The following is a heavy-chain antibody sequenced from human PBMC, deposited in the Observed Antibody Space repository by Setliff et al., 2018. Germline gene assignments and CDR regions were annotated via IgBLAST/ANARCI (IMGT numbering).Heavy chain of an antibody. CDR2: IYTSWST. CDR1: GGSISNTYYY. D-gene: IGHD3-3*01. CDR3: ARMSGFLYIDV. Sequence: PSEILSLTCTVSGGSISNTYYYWSWIRQPAGQGLEWIGQIYTSWSTNYNPSLKSRVTISVDTSKNQFSLKLSSVTAADTAVYYCARMSGFLYIDVWGKRTTVTVSS. V-gene: IGHV4-61*09. J-gene: IGHJ6*03.